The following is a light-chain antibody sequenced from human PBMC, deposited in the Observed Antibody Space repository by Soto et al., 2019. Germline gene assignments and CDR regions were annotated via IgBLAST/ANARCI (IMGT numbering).Light chain of an antibody. J-gene: IGKJ1*01. Sequence: EIVLTQSRGTLSLSPGERATLSCGASQSVTSNYLAWYQQKPGQAPRLLIFGASIRVTGIPDRFIGSGSGTDFTLTISRLEPEDFAVYYCQHYVTSLTTFGQGTKVDI. V-gene: IGKV3-20*01. CDR3: QHYVTSLTT. CDR1: QSVTSNY. CDR2: GAS.